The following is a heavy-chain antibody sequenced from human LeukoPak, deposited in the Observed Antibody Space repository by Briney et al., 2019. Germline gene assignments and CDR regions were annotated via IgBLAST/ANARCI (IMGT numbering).Heavy chain of an antibody. CDR3: ARDYGSRGSSSYPFDN. D-gene: IGHD3-10*01. CDR1: GFTFSSDA. V-gene: IGHV3-23*01. J-gene: IGHJ4*02. CDR2: IDESGGSI. Sequence: TGGSLRLSCAATGFTFSSDAMSWVRQAPGKGLEWVSGIDESGGSIYYADSVKGRFTISRDNSKNTLDLQMNSLRAEDTAVYYCARDYGSRGSSSYPFDNWSQGTLVTVSP.